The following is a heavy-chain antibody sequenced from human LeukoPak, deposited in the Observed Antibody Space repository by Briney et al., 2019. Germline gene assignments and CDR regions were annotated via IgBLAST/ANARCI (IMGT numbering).Heavy chain of an antibody. D-gene: IGHD1-14*01. Sequence: GGSLRLSCAVSEFTFNIYWMSWVRQAPGKMLEWLANISEDGSETYYVDSVKGRFTISRDNATKSLYLQMNSLRADDTAVYYWARCDTKGTIDYWGQGTLVTVSS. V-gene: IGHV3-7*01. CDR1: EFTFNIYW. CDR3: ARCDTKGTIDY. CDR2: ISEDGSET. J-gene: IGHJ4*02.